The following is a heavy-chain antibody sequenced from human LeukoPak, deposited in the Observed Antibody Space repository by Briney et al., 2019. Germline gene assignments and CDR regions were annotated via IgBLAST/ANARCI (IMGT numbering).Heavy chain of an antibody. CDR2: IYSGGST. D-gene: IGHD6-19*01. CDR1: GFTVSSNY. V-gene: IGHV3-53*05. J-gene: IGHJ4*02. CDR3: ARDNIAVDGKWGIDY. Sequence: GGSLRLSCAAYGFTVSSNYMSWVRQAPGKGLEWVSVIYSGGSTYYADSVKGRFTISRDNSKNTLYLQMNSLRAEDTAVYYCARDNIAVDGKWGIDYWGQGTLVTLSS.